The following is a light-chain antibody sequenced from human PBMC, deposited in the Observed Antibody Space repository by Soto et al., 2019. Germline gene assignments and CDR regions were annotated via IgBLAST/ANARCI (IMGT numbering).Light chain of an antibody. Sequence: QSVLTQPASVSGSPGQSITISCTGTNSDVGAFDFVTWYQQHPGKAPKLMIYSVRNRPSGISDRFSGSKSGNTASLTISGLQAEDEADYYCNSYTNSGTWVFGGGTKVTVL. V-gene: IGLV2-14*03. CDR2: SVR. J-gene: IGLJ3*02. CDR1: NSDVGAFDF. CDR3: NSYTNSGTWV.